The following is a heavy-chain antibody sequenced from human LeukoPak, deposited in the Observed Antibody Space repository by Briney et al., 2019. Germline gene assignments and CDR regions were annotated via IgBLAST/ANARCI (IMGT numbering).Heavy chain of an antibody. D-gene: IGHD6-13*01. CDR2: INHSGST. J-gene: IGHJ4*02. V-gene: IGHV4-34*01. CDR3: AREAGYSSSWYLD. CDR1: GGSFSGYY. Sequence: SETLSLTCAVYGGSFSGYYWSWIRQPPGKGLEWIGEINHSGSTNYNPSLKSRVTISVDTSKNQFSLKLSSVTAADTAVYYCAREAGYSSSWYLDWGQGTLVTVSS.